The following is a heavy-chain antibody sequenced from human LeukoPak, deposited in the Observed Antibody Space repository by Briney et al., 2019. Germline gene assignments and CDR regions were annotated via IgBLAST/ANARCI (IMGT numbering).Heavy chain of an antibody. V-gene: IGHV3-21*01. CDR1: GFTFSSYS. CDR3: ARDLYGSGRYQRDY. D-gene: IGHD3-10*01. Sequence: AGGSLRLSCAASGFTFSSYSMNWVRQAPGKGLEWVSSITGSSSNIYYADSVKGRFTISRDNAKNSLFLQMNSLRAEDTAVYYCARDLYGSGRYQRDYWGQGTLVTVSS. J-gene: IGHJ4*02. CDR2: ITGSSSNI.